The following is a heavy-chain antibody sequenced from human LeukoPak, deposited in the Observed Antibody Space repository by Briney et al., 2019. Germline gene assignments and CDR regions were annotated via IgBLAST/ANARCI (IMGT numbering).Heavy chain of an antibody. CDR1: GYTFATYD. V-gene: IGHV1-8*01. D-gene: IGHD3-10*01. J-gene: IGHJ6*03. CDR2: VNPNNGKT. Sequence: EASVKVSCKASGYTFATYDINWVRQATGQGLEWTGWVNPNNGKTGYAQKFQGRVTMTRNTSINTAYMELSSLRSEDTAVYYCARGDFRGLGGSGSYYYYYYMDVWGKGTTVTISS. CDR3: ARGDFRGLGGSGSYYYYYYMDV.